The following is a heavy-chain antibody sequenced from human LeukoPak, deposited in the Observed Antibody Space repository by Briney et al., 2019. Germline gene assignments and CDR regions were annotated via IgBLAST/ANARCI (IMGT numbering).Heavy chain of an antibody. D-gene: IGHD3-22*01. Sequence: GGSLRLPCAASGFTFSSYSMNWVRQAPGKGLEWVSSISSSSSYIYYADSVKGRFTISRDNAKNSLYLQMNSLRAEDTAVYYCARVGSSGYFVLDAFDIWGQGTMVTVSS. CDR1: GFTFSSYS. J-gene: IGHJ3*02. CDR3: ARVGSSGYFVLDAFDI. CDR2: ISSSSSYI. V-gene: IGHV3-21*01.